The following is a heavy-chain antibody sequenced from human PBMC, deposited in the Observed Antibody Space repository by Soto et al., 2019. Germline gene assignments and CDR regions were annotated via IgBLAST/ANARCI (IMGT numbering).Heavy chain of an antibody. J-gene: IGHJ6*02. D-gene: IGHD3-3*01. CDR2: ISYDGSNK. V-gene: IGHV3-30*18. CDR3: AKDLGHYDFWSGYYTYYYGMDV. Sequence: GGSLRLSCAASGFTFSSYGMHWVRQAPGKGLEWVAVISYDGSNKYYADSVKGRFTISRDNSKNTLYLQMNSLRAEDTAVYYCAKDLGHYDFWSGYYTYYYGMDVWGQGTTVTVSS. CDR1: GFTFSSYG.